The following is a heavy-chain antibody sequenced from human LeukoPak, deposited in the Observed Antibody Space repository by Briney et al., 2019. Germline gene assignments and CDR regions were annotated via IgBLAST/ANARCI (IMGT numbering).Heavy chain of an antibody. CDR1: GFTVSSKY. CDR3: ARVRRASGYYDSSGYYLDY. CDR2: VYSSGST. J-gene: IGHJ4*02. D-gene: IGHD3-22*01. V-gene: IGHV3-66*01. Sequence: PGGSLRLSCAASGFTVSSKYMSWVRQAPGKGLEWVSVVYSSGSTYYADSVKGRFTISRDNSKNTLSLQMNSLRAEDTAVYYCARVRRASGYYDSSGYYLDYWGQGTLVTVSS.